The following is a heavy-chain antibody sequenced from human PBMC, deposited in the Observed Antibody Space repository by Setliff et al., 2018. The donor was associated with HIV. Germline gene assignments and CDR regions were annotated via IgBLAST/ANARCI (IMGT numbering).Heavy chain of an antibody. D-gene: IGHD3-3*01. CDR2: INHSGST. CDR1: GGPFSGHY. Sequence: SETLSLTCAVYGGPFSGHYWSWIRQPPGKGLEWIGEINHSGSTNYNPSLKSRVTISVDTSKNQFSLKLSSVTAADPAVYYCARGVRNFWSGDDVEYYFDYWGQGTLVTVSS. J-gene: IGHJ4*02. CDR3: ARGVRNFWSGDDVEYYFDY. V-gene: IGHV4-34*01.